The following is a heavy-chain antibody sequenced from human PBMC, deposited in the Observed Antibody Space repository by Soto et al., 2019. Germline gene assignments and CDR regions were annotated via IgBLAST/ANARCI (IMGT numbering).Heavy chain of an antibody. J-gene: IGHJ6*02. Sequence: VGSLRLSCAVSGFTFNRYGMSWVRQAPGEGLEWVSAISASGGSRYYADSVKGRFTISRDNSKNTLFLQTNSLSAEDTAVYYCARRYYYDGSGPYGMDVWGQGTTVTVSS. V-gene: IGHV3-23*01. D-gene: IGHD3-22*01. CDR1: GFTFNRYG. CDR2: ISASGGSR. CDR3: ARRYYYDGSGPYGMDV.